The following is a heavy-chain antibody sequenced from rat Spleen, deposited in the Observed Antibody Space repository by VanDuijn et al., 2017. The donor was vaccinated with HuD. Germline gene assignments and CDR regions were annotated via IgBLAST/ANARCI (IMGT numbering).Heavy chain of an antibody. D-gene: IGHD1-6*01. J-gene: IGHJ4*01. CDR3: ARPYVPRYYVMDA. CDR2: ISFDGDNT. Sequence: EVQLVESGGGLVQPGRSITLSCAASGFTFSDYYMAWVRQGPTKGLEWVASISFDGDNTFYRDSVKGRFTTSRDNAKNTLYLQMDSQRSEDTATYYCARPYVPRYYVMDAWGQGASVTVSS. V-gene: IGHV5-25*01. CDR1: GFTFSDYY.